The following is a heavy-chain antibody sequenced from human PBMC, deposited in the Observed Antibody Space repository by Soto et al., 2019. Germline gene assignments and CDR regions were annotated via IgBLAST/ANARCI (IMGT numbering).Heavy chain of an antibody. V-gene: IGHV5-10-1*01. CDR3: VRPEYSSTGYYFGL. CDR2: IDPSDSYT. D-gene: IGHD6-13*01. CDR1: GYSFTNYW. Sequence: PGESLKISCKGSGYSFTNYWINWVRQMPGKGLEWMGRIDPSDSYTNYSPSFQGHVTISADKSISTVYLQWSSLKASDTAMYYCVRPEYSSTGYYFGLWGRGTLVTVSS. J-gene: IGHJ2*01.